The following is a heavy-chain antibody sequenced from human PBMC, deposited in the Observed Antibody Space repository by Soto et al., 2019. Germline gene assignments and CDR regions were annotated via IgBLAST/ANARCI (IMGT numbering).Heavy chain of an antibody. CDR2: IYYSGST. J-gene: IGHJ5*02. CDR1: GGSVSSGSYY. Sequence: PSETLSLTCTVSGGSVSSGSYYWSWIRQPPGKGLEWIGYIYYSGSTNYNPSLKSRVTISVDTSKNQFSLKLSSVTAADTAVYYCARSNRVAATGINWFDPWGQGTLVTVSS. D-gene: IGHD2-15*01. CDR3: ARSNRVAATGINWFDP. V-gene: IGHV4-61*01.